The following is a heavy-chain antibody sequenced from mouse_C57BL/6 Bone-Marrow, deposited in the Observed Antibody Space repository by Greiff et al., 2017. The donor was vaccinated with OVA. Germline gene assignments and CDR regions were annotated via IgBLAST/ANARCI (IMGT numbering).Heavy chain of an antibody. V-gene: IGHV1-63*01. J-gene: IGHJ2*01. CDR3: ARWCYGYFDY. Sequence: QVQLKESGAELVRPGTSVKMSCKASGYTFTNYWIGWAKQRPGHGLEWIGDIYPGGGYTNYNEKFKGKATLTADKSSSTAYMQFSSLTSEDSAIYYCARWCYGYFDYWGQGTTLTVSS. CDR1: GYTFTNYW. D-gene: IGHD1-1*01. CDR2: IYPGGGYT.